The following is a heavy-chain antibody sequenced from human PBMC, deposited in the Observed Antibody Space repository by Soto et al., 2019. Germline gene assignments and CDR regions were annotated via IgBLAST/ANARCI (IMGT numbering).Heavy chain of an antibody. Sequence: SQTLSLTCAISGDSVSSNSAAWNWIRQSPSRGLEWLGRTYYRSKWYNDYAVSVKSRITINPDTSKNQFSLQLNSVTPEDTAVYYCARDRKSITGHSYYYYGMDVWGQGTTVTVSS. J-gene: IGHJ6*02. CDR1: GDSVSSNSAA. D-gene: IGHD1-20*01. V-gene: IGHV6-1*01. CDR2: TYYRSKWYN. CDR3: ARDRKSITGHSYYYYGMDV.